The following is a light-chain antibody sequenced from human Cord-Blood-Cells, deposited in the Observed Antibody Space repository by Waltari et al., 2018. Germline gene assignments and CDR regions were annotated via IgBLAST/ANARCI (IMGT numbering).Light chain of an antibody. J-gene: IGLJ1*01. CDR1: SSDVGGYNY. V-gene: IGLV2-11*01. CDR2: DVS. CDR3: CSYAAGYVYV. Sequence: QSALTQPRSVSGSPGQSVTLSCTGTSSDVGGYNYVSWYQQHPGKAPKLMIYDVSKRPAGGLLVFAGSNSGTTASLTISGLQAEDEATYYSCSYAAGYVYVFGSEPKVTVL.